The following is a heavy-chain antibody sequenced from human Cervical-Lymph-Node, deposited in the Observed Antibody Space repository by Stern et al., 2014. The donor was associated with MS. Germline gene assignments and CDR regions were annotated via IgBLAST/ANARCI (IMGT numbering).Heavy chain of an antibody. CDR2: IIPILGLP. CDR3: ARGVVTNRAAATLHNLFDP. J-gene: IGHJ5*02. Sequence: VQLVESGAEVKKPGSSVNVSCKASGGTFTSSYAITWMRKAPGQGLEWMGRIIPILGLPYYAQKFQGRVTITADTSTSTAYMELSSLRSEDTAVYYCARGVVTNRAAATLHNLFDPWGQGTLVTVSS. D-gene: IGHD2-15*01. V-gene: IGHV1-69*09. CDR1: GGTFTSSYA.